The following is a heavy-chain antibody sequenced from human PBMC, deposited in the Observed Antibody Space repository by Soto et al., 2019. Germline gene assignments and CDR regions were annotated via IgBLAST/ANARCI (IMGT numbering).Heavy chain of an antibody. V-gene: IGHV2-26*01. D-gene: IGHD3-10*01. CDR2: IFSDAER. CDR1: GFSLTTGRMG. CDR3: VRMNAESYSSYYAMDV. J-gene: IGHJ6*02. Sequence: SGPTLVNPTETLTLTCNVSGFSLTTGRMGVSWIRQPPGKALEWLAHIFSDAERSYSQSLQGRLTVSKVGFGSQVVLTMTNMDPVDTGTYFCVRMNAESYSSYYAMDVCGQGTTVTVSS.